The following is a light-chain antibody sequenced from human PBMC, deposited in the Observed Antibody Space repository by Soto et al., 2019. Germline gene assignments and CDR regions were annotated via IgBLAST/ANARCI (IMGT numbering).Light chain of an antibody. CDR1: NIGSKS. CDR2: DDF. CDR3: QVWDSSGEHWV. V-gene: IGLV3-21*02. Sequence: SYELTQPPSVSVAPGQTARITCGGNNIGSKSVHWCQQRPGQAPVLVVYDDFDRPSGIPERFSGSNSGNTATLTITRVEAGDEADYYCQVWDSSGEHWVFGGGTKLTVL. J-gene: IGLJ3*02.